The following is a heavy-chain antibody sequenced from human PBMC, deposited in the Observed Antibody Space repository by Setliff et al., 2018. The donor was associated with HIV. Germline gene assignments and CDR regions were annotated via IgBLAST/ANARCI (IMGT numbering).Heavy chain of an antibody. CDR2: FHYSGST. D-gene: IGHD2-2*01. CDR3: ARGSCFNTGCLDS. J-gene: IGHJ4*02. CDR1: GGSISRNYY. V-gene: IGHV4-39*01. Sequence: SETLSLTCNVSGGSISRNYYWGWIRQPPDKGLEWIGSFHYSGSTSYNPSLRSRVTISVDTSKNQFSLNLNSVTATDTAVYYCARGSCFNTGCLDSWGQGALVTVSS.